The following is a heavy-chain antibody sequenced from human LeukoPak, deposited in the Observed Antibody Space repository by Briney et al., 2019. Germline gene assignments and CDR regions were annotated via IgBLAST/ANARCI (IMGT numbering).Heavy chain of an antibody. J-gene: IGHJ4*02. V-gene: IGHV3-53*01. D-gene: IGHD4-17*01. CDR2: ILTEGNK. CDR1: GFPLSIKS. CDR3: ARRAGEYSHPYDY. Sequence: PGGSLRLSCTLSGFPLSIKSMSWVRPAPRKGLGWDSFILTEGNKQFPASVKGRFTISRDRSKNTLYLKTNSLKPEDTAVYYCARRAGEYSHPYDYWGQGTLVTVSS.